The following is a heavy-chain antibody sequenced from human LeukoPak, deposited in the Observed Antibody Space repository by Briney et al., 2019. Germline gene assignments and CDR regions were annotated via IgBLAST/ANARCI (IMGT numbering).Heavy chain of an antibody. CDR3: ASFSGYDKDY. Sequence: SETLSLTCTVSGGSISSSSYYWGWIRQPPGKGLECIGSIYYSGSTYYNPSLKSRVTISVDTSKNQFSLKLSSVTAADTAVYYCASFSGYDKDYWGQGTLVTVSS. CDR2: IYYSGST. V-gene: IGHV4-39*01. CDR1: GGSISSSSYY. J-gene: IGHJ4*02. D-gene: IGHD5-12*01.